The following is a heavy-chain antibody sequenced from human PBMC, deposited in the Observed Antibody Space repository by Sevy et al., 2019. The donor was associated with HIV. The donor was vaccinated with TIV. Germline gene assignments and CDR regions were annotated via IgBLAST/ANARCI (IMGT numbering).Heavy chain of an antibody. D-gene: IGHD3-10*01. CDR3: ARGNGGNGPGPDDAFDI. CDR1: GFTFSRYD. V-gene: IGHV3-13*01. CDR2: IGTLHDT. J-gene: IGHJ3*02. Sequence: GGSLRLSCAASGFTFSRYDMHWVRQVTGKGLEWVAAIGTLHDTYYADSVKGRFTISRESATKSLFLQMNSLGDGDTAVYYCARGNGGNGPGPDDAFDIWGQGTMVTVSS.